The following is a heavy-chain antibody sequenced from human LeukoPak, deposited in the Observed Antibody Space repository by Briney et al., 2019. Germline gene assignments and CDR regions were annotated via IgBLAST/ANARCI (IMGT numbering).Heavy chain of an antibody. V-gene: IGHV4-4*07. CDR3: ARLQYCGGDCYSNYYYYMDV. D-gene: IGHD2-21*02. J-gene: IGHJ6*03. Sequence: GSLRLSCAASGFTFSSYAMSWIRQPAGKGLEWIGRIYTSGSTNYNPSLKSRVTMSVDTSKNQFSLKLSSVTAADTAVYYCARLQYCGGDCYSNYYYYMDVWGKGTTVTVSS. CDR2: IYTSGST. CDR1: GFTFSSYA.